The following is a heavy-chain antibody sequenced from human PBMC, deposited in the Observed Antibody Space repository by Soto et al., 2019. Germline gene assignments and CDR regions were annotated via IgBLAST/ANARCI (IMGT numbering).Heavy chain of an antibody. CDR1: GYTFTGYY. CDR2: IIPIFGTA. CDR3: ARDRLYSGSHRYCSSTSCYGRWFDP. V-gene: IGHV1-69*13. Sequence: SVKVSCKPSGYTFTGYYIHWVRQAPGQGLEWMGGIIPIFGTANYAQKFQGRVTITADESTSTAYMELSSLRSEDTAVYYCARDRLYSGSHRYCSSTSCYGRWFDPWGQGTLVTVSS. J-gene: IGHJ5*02. D-gene: IGHD2-2*01.